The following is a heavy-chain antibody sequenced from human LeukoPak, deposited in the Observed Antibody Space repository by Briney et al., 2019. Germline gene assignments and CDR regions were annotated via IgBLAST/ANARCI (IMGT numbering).Heavy chain of an antibody. D-gene: IGHD3-9*01. CDR1: RFTFSSYA. CDR3: ATDRFDSRTYPHAYFAY. CDR2: ISGSGSST. V-gene: IGHV3-23*01. J-gene: IGHJ4*02. Sequence: PGGSLRHSCAASRFTFSSYAMSWVRQAPGKGLAWVSSISGSGSSTFYADSVKGRFTISRDNSKNMLYLQMNSLRAEDTALYYCATDRFDSRTYPHAYFAYWGQGALVTVSS.